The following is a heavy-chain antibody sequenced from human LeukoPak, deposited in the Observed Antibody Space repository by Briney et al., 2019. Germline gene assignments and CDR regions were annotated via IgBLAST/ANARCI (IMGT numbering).Heavy chain of an antibody. CDR3: ARLVGAATDPFDY. CDR2: IYYSGST. Sequence: SETLSLTCTVSGGSISSSINYWGWIRQPPGKGLEWIGSIYYSGSTYYNPSLKSRVTISIDTSKNKFSLKLSSVTAADTAVYYCARLVGAATDPFDYWGQGTLVTVSS. V-gene: IGHV4-39*01. CDR1: GGSISSSINY. J-gene: IGHJ4*02. D-gene: IGHD1-26*01.